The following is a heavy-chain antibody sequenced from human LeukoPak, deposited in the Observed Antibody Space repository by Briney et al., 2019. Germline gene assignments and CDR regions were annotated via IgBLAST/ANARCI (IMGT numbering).Heavy chain of an antibody. Sequence: SETLSLTYTVSGGSISSGGYYWSWIRQHPGKGLEWIGYIYYSGSTYYNPSLRSRVTISVDTSKNQFSLKLSSVTAADTAVYYCARGHTIVVVNWFDPWGQGTLVTVSS. J-gene: IGHJ5*02. V-gene: IGHV4-31*03. CDR1: GGSISSGGYY. CDR3: ARGHTIVVVNWFDP. CDR2: IYYSGST. D-gene: IGHD3-22*01.